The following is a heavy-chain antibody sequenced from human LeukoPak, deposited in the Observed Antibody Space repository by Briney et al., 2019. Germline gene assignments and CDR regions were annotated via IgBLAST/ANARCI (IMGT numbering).Heavy chain of an antibody. V-gene: IGHV3-23*01. D-gene: IGHD1-26*01. CDR3: AKAMGATLFDY. Sequence: GGSLRLSCVASGFTFSSYAMSWVRQAPGKGLEWVSGISGSGGSTYYADSVKGRFTISRDNSKHTLYLQMNSLRAGDTAVYYCAKAMGATLFDYWGQGTLVTVSS. CDR1: GFTFSSYA. J-gene: IGHJ4*02. CDR2: ISGSGGST.